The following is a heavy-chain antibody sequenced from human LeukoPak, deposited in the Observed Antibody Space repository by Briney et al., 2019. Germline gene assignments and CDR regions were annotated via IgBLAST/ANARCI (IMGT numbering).Heavy chain of an antibody. D-gene: IGHD4-23*01. J-gene: IGHJ4*02. CDR2: IYPGDSDT. Sequence: GESLKISCKGSGYSFTSYWIGWVRQMPGKGLEWMGIIYPGDSDTRYSPSFQGQVTISADKSISTAYLQWSSLKASDTAMYYCARHLGYGGNQVPYFDYWGQGTLVTVSS. V-gene: IGHV5-51*01. CDR3: ARHLGYGGNQVPYFDY. CDR1: GYSFTSYW.